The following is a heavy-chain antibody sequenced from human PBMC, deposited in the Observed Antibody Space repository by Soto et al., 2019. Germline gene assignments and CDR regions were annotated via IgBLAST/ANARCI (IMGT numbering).Heavy chain of an antibody. J-gene: IGHJ5*02. D-gene: IGHD6-13*01. Sequence: GGSLRLSCAASGFTVSSNYMSWVRQAPGKGLEWISYIGSTSSPIKYADSVKGRFTISRDNAKKSLYLQMTSLRVEDTAVYYCARGLGSSWFFLWGQGVLVTVSS. CDR1: GFTVSSNY. CDR2: IGSTSSPI. V-gene: IGHV3-48*01. CDR3: ARGLGSSWFFL.